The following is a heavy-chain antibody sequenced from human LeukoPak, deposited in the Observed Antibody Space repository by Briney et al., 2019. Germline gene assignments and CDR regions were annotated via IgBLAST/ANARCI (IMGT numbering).Heavy chain of an antibody. D-gene: IGHD3-22*01. CDR3: ARGGYYDSSGPPSLFDY. V-gene: IGHV4-39*07. CDR1: GGSISSSSYY. Sequence: SETLSLTCTVSGGSISSSSYYWGWIRQPPGKGLEWIGSIYYSGSTYYNPSLKSRVTISVDTSKNQFSLKLSSVTAADTAVYYCARGGYYDSSGPPSLFDYWGQGTLVTVSS. CDR2: IYYSGST. J-gene: IGHJ4*02.